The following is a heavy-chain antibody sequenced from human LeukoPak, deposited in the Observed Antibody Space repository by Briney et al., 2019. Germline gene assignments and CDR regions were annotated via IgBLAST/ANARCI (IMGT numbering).Heavy chain of an antibody. J-gene: IGHJ3*01. Sequence: PGGSLRLSCAASGFHFSSRGMNFVRQAPGKGLEWVSGISPSGDITYYVDSVMGRFSISRDNHQSTVSLQMNSLRAEDTALYYCVRDLDWGAFDVWGQGTMVTVSS. CDR3: VRDLDWGAFDV. CDR1: GFHFSSRG. CDR2: ISPSGDIT. V-gene: IGHV3-23*01. D-gene: IGHD3/OR15-3a*01.